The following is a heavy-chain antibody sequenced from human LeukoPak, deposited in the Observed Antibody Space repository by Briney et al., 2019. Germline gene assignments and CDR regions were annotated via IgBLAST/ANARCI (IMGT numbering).Heavy chain of an antibody. D-gene: IGHD5-12*01. CDR2: INQDGSEK. J-gene: IGHJ4*02. CDR1: GFTFDDYW. Sequence: GGSLGLSCGASGFTFDDYWMSWVRQAPGQGLEWVANINQDGSEKYYLDSAKGRFTISRDNARNSLYLQMNSLRAEDTAVYYCAKDRDSGWEYYFDYWGQGTLVTVSS. V-gene: IGHV3-7*03. CDR3: AKDRDSGWEYYFDY.